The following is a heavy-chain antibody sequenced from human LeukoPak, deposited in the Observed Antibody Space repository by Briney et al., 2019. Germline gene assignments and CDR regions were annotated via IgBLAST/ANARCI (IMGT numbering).Heavy chain of an antibody. V-gene: IGHV1-69*13. CDR3: ARGPKYYDILTGYYPVYYFDY. Sequence: ASVKVSCKASGGTFSSYAISWVRQAPGQGLEWMGGIIPIFGTANYAQKFQGRVTTTADESTSTAYMELSSLRSEDTAVYYCARGPKYYDILTGYYPVYYFDYWGQGTLVTVSS. CDR1: GGTFSSYA. J-gene: IGHJ4*02. CDR2: IIPIFGTA. D-gene: IGHD3-9*01.